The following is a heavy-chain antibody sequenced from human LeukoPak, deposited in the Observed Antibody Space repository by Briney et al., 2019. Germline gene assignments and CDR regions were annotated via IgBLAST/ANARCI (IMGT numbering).Heavy chain of an antibody. Sequence: ASVKVSCKASGGTFISYAISWVRQAPGQGLEWMGRIIPVLGITNYAQKFQGRVTITADRSTSTAYMEVSSLRSEDTAVYYCAYSWDASSYFDSWGRGTLVTVSS. J-gene: IGHJ4*02. CDR2: IIPVLGIT. CDR1: GGTFISYA. D-gene: IGHD1-26*01. CDR3: AYSWDASSYFDS. V-gene: IGHV1-69*04.